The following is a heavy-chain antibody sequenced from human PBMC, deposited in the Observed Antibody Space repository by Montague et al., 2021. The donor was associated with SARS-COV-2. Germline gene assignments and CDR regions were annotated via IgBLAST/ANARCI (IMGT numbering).Heavy chain of an antibody. CDR3: ACGEITTRGLIYYYGMDV. Sequence: SETLSLTCTVSGGSISSSSYYWGWIRQSPRKGLEWIGEINHSGGTNYNPSLKSRVTISVDTSKNQFSLKLSSVTAADTAVYYCACGEITTRGLIYYYGMDVWGQGTTVTVSS. V-gene: IGHV4-39*07. J-gene: IGHJ6*02. D-gene: IGHD3-10*01. CDR2: INHSGGT. CDR1: GGSISSSSYY.